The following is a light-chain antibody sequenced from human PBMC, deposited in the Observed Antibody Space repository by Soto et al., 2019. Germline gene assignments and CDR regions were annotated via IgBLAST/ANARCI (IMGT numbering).Light chain of an antibody. CDR3: QQLFDSPIT. CDR1: QNVGSY. CDR2: AAS. J-gene: IGKJ5*01. Sequence: IQMTQSPSALSSSFGGRVTITCRASQNVGSYLNWYQQKSGKAPTLLIYAASTLESGVPSRFSATVSGTEFSLTITSLQNEDFATYDCQQLFDSPITFGQGTRLEIK. V-gene: IGKV1-9*01.